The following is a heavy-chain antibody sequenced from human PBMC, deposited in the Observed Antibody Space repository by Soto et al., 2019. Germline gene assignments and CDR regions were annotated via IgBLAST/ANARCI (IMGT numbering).Heavy chain of an antibody. CDR1: GGSFSGYY. V-gene: IGHV4-34*01. Sequence: KSSETLSLTCAVYGGSFSGYYWSWIRQPPGKGLEWIGEINHSGSTNYNPSLKSRVTISVDTSKNQFSLKLSSVTAADTAVYYCARRYYDFWSGYYSDYYYGMDVWGQGTTVTVSS. CDR3: ARRYYDFWSGYYSDYYYGMDV. D-gene: IGHD3-3*01. CDR2: INHSGST. J-gene: IGHJ6*02.